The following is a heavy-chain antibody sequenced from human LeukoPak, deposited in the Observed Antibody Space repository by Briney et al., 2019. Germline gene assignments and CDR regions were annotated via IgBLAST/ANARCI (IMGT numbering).Heavy chain of an antibody. CDR1: GGSISSSSYY. D-gene: IGHD3-9*01. V-gene: IGHV4-39*01. J-gene: IGHJ4*02. CDR2: IYYSGST. Sequence: PSETLSLTCTVSGGSISSSSYYWGWIRQPAGKGLEWIGSIYYSGSTYYNPSLKSRVTISVDTSKNQFSLKLSSVTAADTAVYYCASPLRERLVPLWYWGQGTLVTVSS. CDR3: ASPLRERLVPLWY.